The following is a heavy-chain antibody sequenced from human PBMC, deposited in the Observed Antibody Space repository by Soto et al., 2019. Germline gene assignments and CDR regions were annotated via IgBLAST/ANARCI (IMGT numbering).Heavy chain of an antibody. CDR2: IWNDGSNK. Sequence: GGSLSLSXAASGFTFRDHAMPWVRQAPGKGREWLAIIWNDGSNKFYAGSVQGRFTISRDNSKNTVYLQMNTLSAEDTAVYYYARALFPDVDIYAMDVWGQGTTVIVSS. J-gene: IGHJ6*02. V-gene: IGHV3-33*01. CDR3: ARALFPDVDIYAMDV. CDR1: GFTFRDHA. D-gene: IGHD5-12*01.